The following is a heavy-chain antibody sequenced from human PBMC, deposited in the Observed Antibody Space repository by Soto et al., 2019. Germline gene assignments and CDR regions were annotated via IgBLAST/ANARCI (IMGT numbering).Heavy chain of an antibody. CDR1: GFTFSSYA. V-gene: IGHV3-23*01. CDR3: AKGPRDLHRHYYYYYMDV. J-gene: IGHJ6*03. Sequence: GGSLRLSCAASGFTFSSYAMSWVRQAPGKGLEWVSAISGSGGSTYYADSVKGRFTISRDNSKNTLYLQMNSLRAEDTAVYYCAKGPRDLHRHYYYYYMDVWGKGTTVTVSS. CDR2: ISGSGGST. D-gene: IGHD3-3*01.